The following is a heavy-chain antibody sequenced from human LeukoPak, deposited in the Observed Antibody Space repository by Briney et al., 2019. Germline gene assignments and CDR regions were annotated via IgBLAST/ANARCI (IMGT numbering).Heavy chain of an antibody. CDR1: GGSFSGYY. CDR3: ARSLWRTTGGDYFDY. D-gene: IGHD4-17*01. CDR2: INHSGST. V-gene: IGHV4-34*01. Sequence: SETLSLTCAVYGGSFSGYYWSWIRQPPGKGLEWIGEINHSGSTYYNPSLKSRVTISVDTSKNQFSLKLSSVTAADTAVYYCARSLWRTTGGDYFDYWGQGTLVTVSS. J-gene: IGHJ4*02.